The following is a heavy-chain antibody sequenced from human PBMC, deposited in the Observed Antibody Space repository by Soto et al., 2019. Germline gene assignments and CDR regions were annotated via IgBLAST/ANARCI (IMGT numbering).Heavy chain of an antibody. D-gene: IGHD3-16*02. CDR1: GGSFSGYY. V-gene: IGHV4-34*01. J-gene: IGHJ6*02. CDR3: AGRGLRWGELSSVYYGMDV. CDR2: INHSGST. Sequence: QVQLQQWGAGLLKPSETLYLTCAVYGGSFSGYYWSWIRQPPGKGLEWIGEINHSGSTNYNPSLKSRVTISVDTSKNQFSLKLSSVTAADTAVYYCAGRGLRWGELSSVYYGMDVWGQGTTVTVSS.